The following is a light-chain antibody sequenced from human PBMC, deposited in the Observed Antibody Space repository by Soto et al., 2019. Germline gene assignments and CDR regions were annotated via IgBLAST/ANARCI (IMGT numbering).Light chain of an antibody. CDR3: QQSTSSTFT. Sequence: IVLKQYPGTRSVSAGDRATLSWGASQSVGSNYLAWYQQKHGQAPRLVIYDASSRATGIPDRFSGSVSGTDGTITISRLQKEDGSVYDCQQSTSSTFTFGPGTKVDIK. CDR1: QSVGSNY. CDR2: DAS. J-gene: IGKJ3*01. V-gene: IGKV3-20*01.